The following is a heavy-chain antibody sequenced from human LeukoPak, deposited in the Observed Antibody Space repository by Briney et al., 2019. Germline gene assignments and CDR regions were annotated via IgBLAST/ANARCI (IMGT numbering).Heavy chain of an antibody. CDR1: GFTFSSYW. Sequence: PGGSLRLTCAASGFTFSSYWMSWVRQAPGKGLEWVASIKQDGSEKYYVDSVKGRFTISRDNSKNTLYLQMNSLRAEDTAVYYCARARERGDAFDIWGQGTMVTVSS. D-gene: IGHD1-26*01. CDR2: IKQDGSEK. CDR3: ARARERGDAFDI. J-gene: IGHJ3*02. V-gene: IGHV3-7*01.